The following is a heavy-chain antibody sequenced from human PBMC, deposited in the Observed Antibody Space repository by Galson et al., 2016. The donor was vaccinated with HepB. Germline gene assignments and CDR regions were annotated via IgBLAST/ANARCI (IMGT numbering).Heavy chain of an antibody. V-gene: IGHV3-7*01. J-gene: IGHJ3*01. CDR3: LADTYAFDL. D-gene: IGHD2-15*01. CDR2: IKQDGSQK. Sequence: SLRLSCAASGFTLNDLWMNWVRQAPGKGLEWVANIKQDGSQKNYVDSVKGRFTISRDNAKNSLFLQMDSLRAEDTAMYYCLADTYAFDLWGQGTMVTVSS. CDR1: GFTLNDLW.